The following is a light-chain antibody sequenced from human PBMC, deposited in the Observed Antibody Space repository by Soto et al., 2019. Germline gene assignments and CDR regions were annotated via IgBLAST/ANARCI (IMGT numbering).Light chain of an antibody. CDR2: GAS. J-gene: IGKJ5*01. CDR1: QGVASRY. CDR3: QQYGSSPIA. V-gene: IGKV3-20*01. Sequence: EIVLTQSPGTLSLSPGERATLSCRASQGVASRYLAWYQQKPGQAPRLLIYGASTRATGIPDRFSGSGLGTDFTLTISRLEPEDFAVYYCQQYGSSPIAFGQGTDWRL.